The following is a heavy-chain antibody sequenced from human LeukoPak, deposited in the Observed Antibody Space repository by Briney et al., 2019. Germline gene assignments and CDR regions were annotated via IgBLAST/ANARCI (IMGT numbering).Heavy chain of an antibody. D-gene: IGHD1-1*01. Sequence: GESLKISCKGSGYSFATYWIGWVRQVPGRGLEWMGIVYAGDSDTKYSPSFQGHVTVSADKSINTAYLQWSSLKASDTAMYYCAGTSRTKDAFDIWGQGTMVTVSS. J-gene: IGHJ3*02. CDR3: AGTSRTKDAFDI. CDR2: VYAGDSDT. CDR1: GYSFATYW. V-gene: IGHV5-51*01.